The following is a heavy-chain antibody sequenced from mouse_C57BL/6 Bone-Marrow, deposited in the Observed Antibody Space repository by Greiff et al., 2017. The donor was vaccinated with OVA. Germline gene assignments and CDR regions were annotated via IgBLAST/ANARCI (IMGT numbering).Heavy chain of an antibody. V-gene: IGHV14-4*01. J-gene: IGHJ2*01. Sequence: EVQVVESGAELVRPGASVKLSCTASGFNIKDDYMHWVKQRPEQGLEWIGWIDPENGDTEYASKFQGKATITADTSSNTAYLQLSSLTSEDTAVYYCTTEKYYFDYWGQGTTLTVSS. CDR2: IDPENGDT. D-gene: IGHD1-3*01. CDR3: TTEKYYFDY. CDR1: GFNIKDDY.